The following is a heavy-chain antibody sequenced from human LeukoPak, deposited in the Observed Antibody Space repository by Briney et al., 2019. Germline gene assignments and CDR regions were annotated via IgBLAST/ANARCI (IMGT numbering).Heavy chain of an antibody. Sequence: SETLSLTCTLSAGSISSSSYYWGWIRQPPGKGLEWIGSIYYSGSTYYNPSLKSRVTISVDTSKNQFSLKLSSVTAADTAVYYCARPGYYYDSSGYYYRDYWGQGTLVTVSS. CDR1: AGSISSSSYY. D-gene: IGHD3-22*01. CDR2: IYYSGST. J-gene: IGHJ4*02. CDR3: ARPGYYYDSSGYYYRDY. V-gene: IGHV4-39*01.